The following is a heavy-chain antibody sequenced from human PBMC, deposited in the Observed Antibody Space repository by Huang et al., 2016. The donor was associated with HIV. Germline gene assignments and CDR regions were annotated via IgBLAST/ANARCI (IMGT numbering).Heavy chain of an antibody. CDR3: AKIPPLHANLATSGPGPVDY. Sequence: QVQLVESGGGVVQPGGSLRLSCVASGFTFATYGMHWVRQAPGKGLEWVAFIRSDVTNKYDADSVKGRFTISRDNSKNTLFLQMNSLRPEDTALYYCAKIPPLHANLATSGPGPVDYWGQGTLVTVSS. V-gene: IGHV3-30*02. CDR1: GFTFATYG. J-gene: IGHJ4*02. D-gene: IGHD6-13*01. CDR2: IRSDVTNK.